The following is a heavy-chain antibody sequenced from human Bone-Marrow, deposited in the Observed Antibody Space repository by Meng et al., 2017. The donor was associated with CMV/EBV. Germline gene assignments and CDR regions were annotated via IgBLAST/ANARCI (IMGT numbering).Heavy chain of an antibody. V-gene: IGHV3-23*03. CDR1: GFTFSSYS. J-gene: IGHJ4*02. D-gene: IGHD2-15*01. CDR3: AKQGGPYQYYFDY. CDR2: IHNGGSAT. Sequence: GGSLRLSCAASGFTFSSYSMNWVRQAPGKGLEWVSVIHNGGSATYYADSVKGRFTISRHDSKNTLYLQMNSLRAEDTAVYYCAKQGGPYQYYFDYWGQGTLVTVSS.